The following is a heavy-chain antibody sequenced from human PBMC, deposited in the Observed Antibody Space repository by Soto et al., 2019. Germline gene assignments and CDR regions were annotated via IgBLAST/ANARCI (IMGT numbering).Heavy chain of an antibody. CDR3: ATGRGVRGVIITTYYYYGLDV. D-gene: IGHD3-10*01. CDR1: GGSFSGYY. CDR2: INHSGST. V-gene: IGHV4-34*01. Sequence: SETLSLTCAVYGGSFSGYYWSWIRQPPGKGLEWIGEINHSGSTNYNPSLKSRVTISVDTSKNQFSLKLSSVSTADTAVYYCATGRGVRGVIITTYYYYGLDVWGQGTTVTVSS. J-gene: IGHJ6*02.